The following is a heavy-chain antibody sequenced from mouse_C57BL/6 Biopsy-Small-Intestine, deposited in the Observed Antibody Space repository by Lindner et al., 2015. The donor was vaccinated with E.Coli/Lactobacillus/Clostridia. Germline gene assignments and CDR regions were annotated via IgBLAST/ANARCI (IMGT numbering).Heavy chain of an antibody. J-gene: IGHJ4*01. CDR3: AKCPMLRGVIWWLDP. V-gene: IGHV1-22*01. CDR2: MNPNSGAS. CDR1: GYTFTDYY. D-gene: IGHD6-5*01. Sequence: SVKVSCKASGYTFTDYYIHWVRQAPGQGPEWLGWMNPNSGASTSAPKFKGRITMTRDTSISTAYLEVSSLRSDDTAVYYCAKCPMLRGVIWWLDPWGQGTLVTVSS.